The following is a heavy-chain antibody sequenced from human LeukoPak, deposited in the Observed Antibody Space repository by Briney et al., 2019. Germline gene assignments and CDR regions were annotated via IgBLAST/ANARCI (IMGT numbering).Heavy chain of an antibody. V-gene: IGHV4-59*08. CDR1: GGSISSYY. J-gene: IGHJ6*02. CDR3: ARLMGSSRTYYYYGMDV. D-gene: IGHD6-13*01. Sequence: SSETLSLTCTVSGGSISSYYWSWIRQPPGKGLEWIGYIYYSGSTNYNPSLKSRATISVDTSKNQFSLKLSSVTAADTAVYYCARLMGSSRTYYYYGMDVWGQGTTVTVSS. CDR2: IYYSGST.